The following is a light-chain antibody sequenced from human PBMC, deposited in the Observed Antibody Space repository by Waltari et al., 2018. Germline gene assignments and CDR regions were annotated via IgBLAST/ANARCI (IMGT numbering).Light chain of an antibody. J-gene: IGLJ2*01. CDR1: SSDVGAYNF. CDR3: CSYAGTSTVI. V-gene: IGLV2-23*02. Sequence: QSALTQPASVSGSPGQSITISCPGTSSDVGAYNFVSWYQQHPGNAPKFMIYDVSKRPSGVSNRFSGSKSGNTASLTISGLQAEDEADYYCCSYAGTSTVIFGGGTKLTVL. CDR2: DVS.